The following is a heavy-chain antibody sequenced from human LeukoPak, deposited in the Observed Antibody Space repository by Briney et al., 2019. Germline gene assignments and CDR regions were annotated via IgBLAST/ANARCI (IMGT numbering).Heavy chain of an antibody. D-gene: IGHD4-17*01. Sequence: SETLSLTCTVSGGSISSGNYYWSWVRQTPGKGLEWIGEINHSGYTNDSPSLKSRVTLSIDTSRKQFSLNLRSVTVADTGIYYCTRMTTGHDYWGQGTLVTVSS. CDR2: INHSGYT. CDR1: GGSISSGNYY. CDR3: TRMTTGHDY. J-gene: IGHJ4*02. V-gene: IGHV4-61*01.